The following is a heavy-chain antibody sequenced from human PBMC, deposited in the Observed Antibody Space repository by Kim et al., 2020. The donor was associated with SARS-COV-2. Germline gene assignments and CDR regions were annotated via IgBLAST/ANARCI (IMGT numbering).Heavy chain of an antibody. V-gene: IGHV3-30*18. CDR2: ISHVGSDK. CDR1: GFTFSSYG. J-gene: IGHJ5*01. Sequence: GGSLRLSCATSGFTFSSYGMHWVRQAPGKGLEWVSIISHVGSDKYYADSVKGRFTISRDNSRQTLYLQVNGLRSEDTAIYFCAKDFWVRRVALSGIDSWG. CDR3: AKDFWVRRVALSGIDS. D-gene: IGHD3-3*01.